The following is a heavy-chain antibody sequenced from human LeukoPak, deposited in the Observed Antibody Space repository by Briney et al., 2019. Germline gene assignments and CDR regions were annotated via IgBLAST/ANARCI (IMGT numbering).Heavy chain of an antibody. CDR2: RIPIFGIA. CDR3: ARGARVSGSSFVNYFDH. Sequence: SVNVSCKASGGTFSTYAISWGRQAAGQGLGGRGGRIPIFGIANYAQKFQGRVTITADKSKSPAYMELTSVKSEDTAVYYCARGARVSGSSFVNYFDHWGQGTMVTVSS. J-gene: IGHJ4*02. V-gene: IGHV1-69*10. D-gene: IGHD1-26*01. CDR1: GGTFSTYA.